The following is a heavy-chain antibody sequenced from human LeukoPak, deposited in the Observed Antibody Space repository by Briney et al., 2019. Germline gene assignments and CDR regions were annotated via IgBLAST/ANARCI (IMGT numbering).Heavy chain of an antibody. V-gene: IGHV3-23*01. Sequence: GGSLRLSCAASGFTFSSYAMSWVRQAPGKGLEWVSAISDSGGSTYYADSVKGRFTISRDNSKNTLYLQMNSLRAEDTAVYYCAKDYVWGSYRYYGYWGQGTLVTVSS. CDR3: AKDYVWGSYRYYGY. J-gene: IGHJ4*02. CDR2: ISDSGGST. D-gene: IGHD3-16*02. CDR1: GFTFSSYA.